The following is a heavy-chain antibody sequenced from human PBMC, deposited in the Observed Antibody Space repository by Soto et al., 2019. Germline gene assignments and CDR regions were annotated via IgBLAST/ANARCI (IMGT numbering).Heavy chain of an antibody. CDR1: GGTFSSYT. J-gene: IGHJ6*02. D-gene: IGHD2-21*02. Sequence: GASVKVSCKASGGTFSSYTISWVRQAPGQGLEWMGRIIPILGIANYAQKFQGRVTITADKSTSTAYMELSSLRSEDTAVYYCAREYCGGDCFHPYYYYGMDVWGQGTTVT. CDR2: IIPILGIA. V-gene: IGHV1-69*04. CDR3: AREYCGGDCFHPYYYYGMDV.